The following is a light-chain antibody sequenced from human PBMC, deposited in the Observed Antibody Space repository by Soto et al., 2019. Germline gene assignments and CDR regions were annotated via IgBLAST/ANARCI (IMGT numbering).Light chain of an antibody. CDR1: QSVSGRY. Sequence: EIVLTQSPGTLSLSPGEMATLSCRASQSVSGRYLAWYQQKPGQAPRLLIYGASSRATGIPDRFSGGGSGTDFTLTISRLEPGDFAVYYCQQYGSLWTFGQGTKVDIK. CDR2: GAS. V-gene: IGKV3-20*01. CDR3: QQYGSLWT. J-gene: IGKJ1*01.